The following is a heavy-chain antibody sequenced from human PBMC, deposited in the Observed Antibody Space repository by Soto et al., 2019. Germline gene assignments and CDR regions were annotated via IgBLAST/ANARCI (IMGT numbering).Heavy chain of an antibody. Sequence: QMQLQESGPGLVKRSQTLSLTCTVSGGSISSGGYYWSWIRQLPGKGLEWMGYIYRSGNAYYNPSLESRLTISVDTSKNQFSLKLSSVTAADTAVYYCARKNHFSRGSFYYSGLDVWGHGTTVPVSS. J-gene: IGHJ6*02. CDR2: IYRSGNA. CDR1: GGSISSGGYY. D-gene: IGHD3-3*02. V-gene: IGHV4-31*03. CDR3: ARKNHFSRGSFYYSGLDV.